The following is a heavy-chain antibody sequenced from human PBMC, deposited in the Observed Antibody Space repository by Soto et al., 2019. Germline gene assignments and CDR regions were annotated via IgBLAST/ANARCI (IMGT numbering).Heavy chain of an antibody. CDR2: INPVESEK. J-gene: IGHJ4*02. CDR3: ARDPAWGSLDY. D-gene: IGHD7-27*01. CDR1: GFTFSNSW. V-gene: IGHV3-7*01. Sequence: GWCLGLCCAASGFTFSNSWMSWVRQAPGKGLEWVADINPVESEKYYVDSVKGRFTVSRDNAKNSLYLQMNSLRVEDTALYYCARDPAWGSLDYWGLGTLVTVSS.